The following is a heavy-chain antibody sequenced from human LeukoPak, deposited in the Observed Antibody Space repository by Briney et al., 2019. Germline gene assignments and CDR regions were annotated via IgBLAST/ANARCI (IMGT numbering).Heavy chain of an antibody. CDR1: GGTFSSYA. CDR3: ASIPHDYGDYEDY. D-gene: IGHD4-17*01. V-gene: IGHV1-69*05. J-gene: IGHJ4*02. CDR2: IIPIFGTA. Sequence: SVKVSCKASGGTFSSYAISWVRQAPGQGLEWMGGIIPIFGTANYAQKYQGRVTITTDESTSTAYMELSSLRSEDTAVYYCASIPHDYGDYEDYWGQGTLVTVSS.